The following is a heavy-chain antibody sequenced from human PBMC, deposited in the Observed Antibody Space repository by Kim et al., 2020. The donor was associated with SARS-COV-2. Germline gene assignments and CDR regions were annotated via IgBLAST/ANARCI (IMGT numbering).Heavy chain of an antibody. CDR2: INHSGST. CDR3: ARGRGPGY. J-gene: IGHJ4*02. CDR1: GGSFSGYY. V-gene: IGHV4-34*01. Sequence: SETLSLTCAVYGGSFSGYYWSWIRQPPGKGLEWIGEINHSGSTNYNPSLKSRVTISVDTSKNQFSLKLSSVTAADTAVYYCARGRGPGYWGQGTLVTVSS. D-gene: IGHD3-10*01.